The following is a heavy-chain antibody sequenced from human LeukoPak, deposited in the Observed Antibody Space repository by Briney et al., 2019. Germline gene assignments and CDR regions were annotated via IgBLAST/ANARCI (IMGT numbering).Heavy chain of an antibody. Sequence: SETLSLTCAVYGGSFSGYYWSWIRQPPGKGLEWIGEINHSGSTNYNPSLKSRVTISVDTSKNQFSLKLSSVTAADTAVYYCARAGSWYEYYFDCWGQGTLVTVSS. D-gene: IGHD6-13*01. CDR3: ARAGSWYEYYFDC. CDR1: GGSFSGYY. CDR2: INHSGST. J-gene: IGHJ4*02. V-gene: IGHV4-34*01.